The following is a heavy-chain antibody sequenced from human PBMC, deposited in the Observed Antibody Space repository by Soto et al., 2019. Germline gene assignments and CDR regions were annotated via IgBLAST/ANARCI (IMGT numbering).Heavy chain of an antibody. Sequence: SETLSLTCTVSGGSISSSSYYWGWIRQPPGKGLEWVGSIYYSGSTYYNPSLKSRVTISVDTSKNQFSLKLSSVTAADTAVYYCARHLVATVYWYFDLWGRGTLVTVSS. D-gene: IGHD5-12*01. CDR1: GGSISSSSYY. CDR2: IYYSGST. J-gene: IGHJ2*01. CDR3: ARHLVATVYWYFDL. V-gene: IGHV4-39*01.